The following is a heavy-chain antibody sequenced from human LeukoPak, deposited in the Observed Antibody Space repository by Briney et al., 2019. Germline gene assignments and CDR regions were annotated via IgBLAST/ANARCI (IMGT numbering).Heavy chain of an antibody. CDR3: AREVQGPGVFDY. D-gene: IGHD3-10*01. CDR2: IYYSGST. J-gene: IGHJ4*02. CDR1: GGSISSYY. V-gene: IGHV4-59*01. Sequence: SETLSLTCTVSGGSISSYYWSWIRQPPGKGLEWIGYIYYSGSTNYNPSLKSRVTISVDPSKNQFSLKLSSVTAADTAVYYCAREVQGPGVFDYWGQGTLVTVSS.